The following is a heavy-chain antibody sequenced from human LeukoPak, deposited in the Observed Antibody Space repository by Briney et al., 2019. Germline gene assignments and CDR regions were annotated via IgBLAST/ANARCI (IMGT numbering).Heavy chain of an antibody. Sequence: GGSVRLSCAASGFTFNSYAMHWVRQAAGKGLEWVAIISYAGSNKFYADSVKGRFAISRDNSKNSLYLQMNSLRAEDTALYYCAREYQGADWYGSGSYYGMDVWGQGTTVTVSS. V-gene: IGHV3-30*09. D-gene: IGHD3-10*01. CDR3: AREYQGADWYGSGSYYGMDV. CDR1: GFTFNSYA. J-gene: IGHJ6*02. CDR2: ISYAGSNK.